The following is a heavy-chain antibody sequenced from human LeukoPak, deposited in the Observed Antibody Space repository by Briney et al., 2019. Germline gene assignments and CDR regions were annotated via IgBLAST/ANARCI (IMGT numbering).Heavy chain of an antibody. CDR3: TTVYSYGALGY. J-gene: IGHJ4*02. CDR1: GFTFSNAW. Sequence: GSLRLSCAASGFTFSNAWITWVRQAPGKGLEWVGLIKSKANGGTTDYAAPVKGRFSISRDDSKNTQSLQMNSLKTEDTGVYYCTTVYSYGALGYWGQGTLVTVSS. V-gene: IGHV3-15*01. D-gene: IGHD5-18*01. CDR2: IKSKANGGTT.